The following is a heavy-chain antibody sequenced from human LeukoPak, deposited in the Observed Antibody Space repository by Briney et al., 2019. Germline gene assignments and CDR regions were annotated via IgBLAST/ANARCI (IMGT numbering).Heavy chain of an antibody. CDR3: ARVSQAGWDV. CDR1: GFTFSSYG. Sequence: GGSLRLSCAASGFTFSSYGLNWVRQAPGKGLEWVSSISSSGTYIYFADSVKGRFTISRDNAKNSLYLQMNSLRAEDTAVYYCARVSQAGWDVWGKGTTVTVSS. CDR2: ISSSGTYI. J-gene: IGHJ6*04. D-gene: IGHD6-19*01. V-gene: IGHV3-21*01.